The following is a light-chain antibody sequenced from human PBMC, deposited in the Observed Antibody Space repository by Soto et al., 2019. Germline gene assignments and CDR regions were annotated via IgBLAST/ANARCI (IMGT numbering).Light chain of an antibody. CDR1: QSVSSSY. J-gene: IGKJ1*01. CDR2: GAS. V-gene: IGKV3-20*01. Sequence: EIVLTQSPATLSLSPGERATHSCRASQSVSSSYLAWYQQKPGQAPRLLIYGASSRATGIPDRFSGSGSGTDFTLTISRLEPEDFAVYYCQQYGSSPWTFGQGTKVDIK. CDR3: QQYGSSPWT.